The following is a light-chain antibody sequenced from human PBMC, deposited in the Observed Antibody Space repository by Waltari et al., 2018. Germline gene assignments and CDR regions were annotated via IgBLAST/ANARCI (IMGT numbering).Light chain of an antibody. J-gene: IGLJ3*02. CDR2: DVS. CDR1: SSDVGGYNY. Sequence: QSALTQPRSVSGSPGQSVTISCTGTSSDVGGYNYVSWYQQHPGKAPKLVIYDVSKRPSVVPDRFSGSKSANTASLTISGLQAEDEADYYCCSYAGSYTLEVFGGGTKLTVL. CDR3: CSYAGSYTLEV. V-gene: IGLV2-11*01.